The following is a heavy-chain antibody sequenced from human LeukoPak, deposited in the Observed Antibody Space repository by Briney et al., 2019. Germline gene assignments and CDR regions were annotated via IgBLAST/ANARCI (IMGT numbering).Heavy chain of an antibody. Sequence: GGSLRLSCAASGFTVSRNYMSWVRQAPGKGREWVSIIYSGGGTYFPDSVKGRFTVSRDNSKNTLYLQMNSLRAEDPAVYYCARAPGGTDAFDIWGQGTMVTVSS. CDR2: IYSGGGT. V-gene: IGHV3-66*01. CDR3: ARAPGGTDAFDI. CDR1: GFTVSRNY. J-gene: IGHJ3*02.